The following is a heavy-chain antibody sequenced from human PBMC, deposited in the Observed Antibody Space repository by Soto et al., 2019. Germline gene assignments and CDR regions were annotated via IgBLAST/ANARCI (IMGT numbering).Heavy chain of an antibody. Sequence: EVQLMESGGGLVQPGGSLRVSCAASGFEFSAYWMTWVRQAPGKGLEWVANIKKDGREKYYGDSVRGRFSVFRDNAQNAVFLQMNSLKGEDTAVYYCARGRYNSGDYPNFFDYWGQGTLVIVSS. CDR2: IKKDGREK. CDR3: ARGRYNSGDYPNFFDY. V-gene: IGHV3-7*01. J-gene: IGHJ4*02. CDR1: GFEFSAYW. D-gene: IGHD5-12*01.